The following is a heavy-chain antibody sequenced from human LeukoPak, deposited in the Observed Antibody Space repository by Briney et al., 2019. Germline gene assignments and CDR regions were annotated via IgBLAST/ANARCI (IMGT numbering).Heavy chain of an antibody. CDR1: GYTFTSYY. D-gene: IGHD3-16*02. V-gene: IGHV1-46*01. Sequence: GASVKVSCKASGYTFTSYYMHWVRQAPGQGLEWIGIINPSGGSTSYAQKFQGRVTMTRDMSTSTVYMELSRLRSDDTAVYYCARDLGYSPLYYYYYMDVWGKGTTVTVSS. CDR2: INPSGGST. J-gene: IGHJ6*03. CDR3: ARDLGYSPLYYYYYMDV.